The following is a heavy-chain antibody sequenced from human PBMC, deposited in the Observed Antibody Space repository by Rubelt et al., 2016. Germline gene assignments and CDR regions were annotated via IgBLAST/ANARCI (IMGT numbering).Heavy chain of an antibody. CDR3: ARTPGQSSWYYFDY. V-gene: IGHV4-59*04. Sequence: GGSISSYYWSWIRQPPGKGLEWIGSNYSGSTSYSPSLKSRVTISLNTSKNQFSLKLSSVTAADTAVYYCARTPGQSSWYYFDYWGQGTLVTVSS. CDR2: NYSGST. J-gene: IGHJ4*02. CDR1: GGSISSYY. D-gene: IGHD6-13*01.